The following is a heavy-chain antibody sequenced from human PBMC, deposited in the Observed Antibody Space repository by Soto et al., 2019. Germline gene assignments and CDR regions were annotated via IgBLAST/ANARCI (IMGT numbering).Heavy chain of an antibody. D-gene: IGHD3-22*01. CDR1: GFTFSSYA. Sequence: GGSLRLSCAASGFTFSSYAMSWVRQAPGKGLEWVSAISGSGGSTYYADSVKGRFTISRDNSKNTLYLQMNSLRAEDTAVYYCAKEAYYYDSSGYYSLFDYWGQGTLVTVSS. J-gene: IGHJ4*02. V-gene: IGHV3-23*01. CDR2: ISGSGGST. CDR3: AKEAYYYDSSGYYSLFDY.